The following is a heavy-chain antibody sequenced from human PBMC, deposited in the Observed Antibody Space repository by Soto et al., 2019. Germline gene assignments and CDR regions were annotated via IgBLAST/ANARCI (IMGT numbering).Heavy chain of an antibody. D-gene: IGHD5-12*01. CDR1: GVTISTYY. V-gene: IGHV4-59*01. CDR3: VREAYIGYGHAIDH. CDR2: NYHSGTT. J-gene: IGHJ4*02. Sequence: SETLSLTCAVSGVTISTYYWSRIRQPPGKGLEWIGYNYHSGTTNYNPSLKSRVTISVDTSKNLFSLRLTSVTAADTAIYYCVREAYIGYGHAIDHWGQGILVTVSS.